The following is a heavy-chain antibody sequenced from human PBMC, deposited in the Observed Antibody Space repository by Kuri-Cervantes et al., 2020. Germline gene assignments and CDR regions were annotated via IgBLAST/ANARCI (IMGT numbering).Heavy chain of an antibody. D-gene: IGHD3-22*01. CDR3: ARASREHYYDSSGYLAWFDP. J-gene: IGHJ5*02. CDR2: ISSSGKTI. V-gene: IGHV3-11*04. Sequence: GGSLRLSCAASGFTFSDYYMTWIRQAPGKGLEWVSFISSSGKTIYYADSVKGRFTISRDNAKNSLYLQMNSLRAEDTAVYYCARASREHYYDSSGYLAWFDPWGQGTLVTVSS. CDR1: GFTFSDYY.